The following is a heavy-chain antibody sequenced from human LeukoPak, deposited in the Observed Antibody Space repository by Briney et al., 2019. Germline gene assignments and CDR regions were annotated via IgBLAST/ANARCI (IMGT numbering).Heavy chain of an antibody. V-gene: IGHV4-59*12. CDR3: ARPNHKDHCTSTGCYRYFDY. D-gene: IGHD2-2*02. CDR1: GGSISSYY. J-gene: IGHJ4*02. Sequence: PSETLSLTCTVSGGSISSYYWSWIRQPPGKGLEWIGYIYYSGSTNYNPSLKSRVTISVDTSKNQFSLKLSSVTAADTAVYYCARPNHKDHCTSTGCYRYFDYWGRETLVTVSS. CDR2: IYYSGST.